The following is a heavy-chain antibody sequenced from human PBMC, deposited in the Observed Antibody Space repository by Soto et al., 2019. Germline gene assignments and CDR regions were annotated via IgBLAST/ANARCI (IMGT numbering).Heavy chain of an antibody. V-gene: IGHV5-10-1*01. J-gene: IGHJ6*02. D-gene: IGHD2-15*01. CDR2: TDPSDSYT. CDR3: ARCVSCSGGSRYYYYGMDV. CDR1: GYSFSSYR. Sequence: GDSLKISGKGSGYSFSSYRISWVRQMPGKGLEWMGRTDPSDSYTNYSPSFQGHVTISADKSISTAYLQWSSLKASDTAMYYCARCVSCSGGSRYYYYGMDVWGQGTTVTVSS.